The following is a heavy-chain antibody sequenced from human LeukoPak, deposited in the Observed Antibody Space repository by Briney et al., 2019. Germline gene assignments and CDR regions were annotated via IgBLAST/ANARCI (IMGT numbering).Heavy chain of an antibody. V-gene: IGHV3-11*01. J-gene: IGHJ4*02. CDR3: ARRVGDRLLWFGELYYFDY. D-gene: IGHD3-10*01. Sequence: PGGSLRLSCAASGFNFSDYYMSWIRQAPGKGLERVSYISSSGSTMYYADAVKGRSTISRDNAKDSLYLQMNSLRAEDTAVYYCARRVGDRLLWFGELYYFDYWGQGTLVTVSS. CDR2: ISSSGSTM. CDR1: GFNFSDYY.